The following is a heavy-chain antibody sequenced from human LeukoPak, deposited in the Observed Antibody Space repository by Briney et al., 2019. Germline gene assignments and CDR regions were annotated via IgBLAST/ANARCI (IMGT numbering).Heavy chain of an antibody. J-gene: IGHJ4*02. CDR1: GYSFTSYW. CDR2: IYPGDSDT. D-gene: IGHD3-22*01. Sequence: GESPKISCKGSGYSFTSYWIGWVRQMPGKGLEWMGIIYPGDSDTRYSPSFQGQVTISADKSISTAYLQWSSLKASDTAMYYCAGHRDYDSSGYYYEWSLDYWGQGTLVTVSS. V-gene: IGHV5-51*01. CDR3: AGHRDYDSSGYYYEWSLDY.